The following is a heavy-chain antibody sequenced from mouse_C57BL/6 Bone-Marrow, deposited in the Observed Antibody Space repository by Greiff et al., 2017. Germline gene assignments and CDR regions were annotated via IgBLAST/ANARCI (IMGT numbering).Heavy chain of an antibody. Sequence: QVQLQQPGAELVKPGASVKLSCKASGYTFTSYWMHWVKQRPGQGLEWIGMIHPNSCSTNYKEKFKSKATLTVDKSSSTAYMQLSSLTSEVSAVSYCARGVYYYGSSFAYWGQGTLVTVTA. J-gene: IGHJ3*01. CDR1: GYTFTSYW. V-gene: IGHV1-64*01. CDR2: IHPNSCST. D-gene: IGHD1-1*01. CDR3: ARGVYYYGSSFAY.